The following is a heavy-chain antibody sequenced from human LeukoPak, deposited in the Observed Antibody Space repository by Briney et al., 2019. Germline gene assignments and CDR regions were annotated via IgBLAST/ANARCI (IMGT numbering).Heavy chain of an antibody. CDR3: ATVTDQLDY. V-gene: IGHV4-39*02. D-gene: IGHD1-1*01. J-gene: IGHJ4*01. Sequence: KPSETLSVTCTVSGGSISSSRYYWGWIRQPPGKGLEWIGSMYYSGSTYYNPSLKSRVTISVDTSRNHFSLKLSSVTAADTAVYYCATVTDQLDYWGHGTLVTVSS. CDR1: GGSISSSRYY. CDR2: MYYSGST.